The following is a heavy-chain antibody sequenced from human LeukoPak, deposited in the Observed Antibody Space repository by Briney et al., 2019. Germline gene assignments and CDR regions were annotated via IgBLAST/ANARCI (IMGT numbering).Heavy chain of an antibody. D-gene: IGHD3-10*01. Sequence: SETLSLTCTVSGDSITSTLYFWGWIRQPPGKGPEWIASIYYSGSTFYNPSLKSRFTISVDRPKNQFFLNVTSLTAADTAVYYCARSRQASGLLSSWGQGTRVVVSS. CDR1: GDSITSTLYF. J-gene: IGHJ5*02. CDR3: ARSRQASGLLSS. V-gene: IGHV4-39*07. CDR2: IYYSGST.